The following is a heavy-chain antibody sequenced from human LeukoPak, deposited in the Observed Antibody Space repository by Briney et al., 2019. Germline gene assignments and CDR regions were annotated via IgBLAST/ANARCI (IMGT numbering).Heavy chain of an antibody. CDR1: GFTFDDYA. J-gene: IGHJ3*02. D-gene: IGHD4-17*01. CDR2: ISWNCGSI. Sequence: PGRSLRLSCAASGFTFDDYAMHWVRQAPGKGLEWVSGISWNCGSIGYADSVKGRFTISRDNAKNSLYLQMNSLRAEDMALYYCAKDILDGDYANDAFDIWGQGTMVTVSS. V-gene: IGHV3-9*03. CDR3: AKDILDGDYANDAFDI.